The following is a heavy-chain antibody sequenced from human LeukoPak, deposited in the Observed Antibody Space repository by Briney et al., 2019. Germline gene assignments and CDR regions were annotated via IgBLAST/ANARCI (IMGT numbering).Heavy chain of an antibody. Sequence: PGGSLRLSCAASGFALSSYGMHWVRQAPGKGLEWVAFIGNDGSDNYYADSVKGRFTISRDNSKNTLYLQMNSLTAEDTAVYYCAKESSGWYLRSAFDIWGQGTMVTVSS. CDR1: GFALSSYG. D-gene: IGHD6-19*01. V-gene: IGHV3-30*02. CDR3: AKESSGWYLRSAFDI. CDR2: IGNDGSDN. J-gene: IGHJ3*02.